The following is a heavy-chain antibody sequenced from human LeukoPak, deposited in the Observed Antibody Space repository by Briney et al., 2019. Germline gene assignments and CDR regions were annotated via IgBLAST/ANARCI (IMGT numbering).Heavy chain of an antibody. CDR2: IYTSGST. CDR1: GGSISSYY. J-gene: IGHJ6*02. CDR3: ARDMFSNWNYYYYYGMDV. V-gene: IGHV4-4*07. D-gene: IGHD1-20*01. Sequence: PSETLSLTCTVSGGSISSYYWSWIRQPAGKGLEWIGRIYTSGSTNYNPSLKSRVTMSVDTSKNQFSLKLSSVTAADTAMYYCARDMFSNWNYYYYYGMDVWGQGTTVTVSS.